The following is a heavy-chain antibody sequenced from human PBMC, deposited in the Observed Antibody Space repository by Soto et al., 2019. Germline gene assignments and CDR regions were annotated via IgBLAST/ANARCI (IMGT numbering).Heavy chain of an antibody. CDR3: ASGITMVRGAIVGGMDV. V-gene: IGHV1-69*02. CDR2: IIPILGIA. Sequence: SVKVSCKASGGTFSSYTISWVRQAPGQGLEWMGRIIPILGIANYAQRFQGRVTITADKSTSTAYMELSSLRSEDTAVYYCASGITMVRGAIVGGMDVWGQGTTVTVSS. D-gene: IGHD3-10*01. CDR1: GGTFSSYT. J-gene: IGHJ6*02.